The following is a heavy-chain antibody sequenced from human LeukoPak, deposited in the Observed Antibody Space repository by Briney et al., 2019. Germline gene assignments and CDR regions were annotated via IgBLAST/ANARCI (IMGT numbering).Heavy chain of an antibody. CDR1: EFTFSSYA. V-gene: IGHV3-23*01. CDR2: ISGSGGST. CDR3: AKGYSSSWYYFDY. D-gene: IGHD6-13*01. Sequence: GGSLRLSCAASEFTFSSYAMSWVRQAPGKRLEWVSAISGSGGSTYYADSVKGRFTISRDNSKNTLYLQMNNLRAEDTAVYYCAKGYSSSWYYFDYWGQGALVTASS. J-gene: IGHJ4*02.